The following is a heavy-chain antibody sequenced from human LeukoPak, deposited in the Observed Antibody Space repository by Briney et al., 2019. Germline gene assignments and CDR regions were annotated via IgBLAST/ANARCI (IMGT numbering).Heavy chain of an antibody. D-gene: IGHD2-15*01. CDR3: AGLGGFRSNFDY. J-gene: IGHJ4*02. V-gene: IGHV4-39*07. CDR1: GGSISSGGYY. CDR2: IYYSGST. Sequence: PSETLSLTCTVSGGSISSGGYYWSWIRQHPGKGLEWIGSIYYSGSTYYNPSLKSRVTISVDTSKNQFSLKLSSVTAADTAVYYCAGLGGFRSNFDYWGQGTLVTVSS.